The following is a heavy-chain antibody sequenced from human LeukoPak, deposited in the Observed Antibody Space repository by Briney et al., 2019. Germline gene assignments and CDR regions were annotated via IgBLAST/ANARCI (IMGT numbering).Heavy chain of an antibody. D-gene: IGHD3-16*02. CDR3: ARGAYDYVWGSYRGNWFDP. V-gene: IGHV4-34*01. J-gene: IGHJ5*02. CDR1: GGSFSGYY. CDR2: INHSGST. Sequence: SETLSLTCAVYGGSFSGYYWSWIRQPPGKGLEWIGEINHSGSTNYNPSLKSRVTISVDTSKNQFSLKLSSVTAADTAVYYCARGAYDYVWGSYRGNWFDPWGQGTLVTVSS.